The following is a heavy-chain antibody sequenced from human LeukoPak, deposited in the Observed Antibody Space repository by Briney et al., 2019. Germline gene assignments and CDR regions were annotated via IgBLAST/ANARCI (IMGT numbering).Heavy chain of an antibody. CDR3: AKSNGYGLVGI. J-gene: IGHJ3*02. CDR2: IFYSGST. CDR1: SGSISTSNYY. V-gene: IGHV4-39*07. D-gene: IGHD3-10*01. Sequence: PSETLSLTCTVSSGSISTSNYYWGWVRQPPGKALEWVGNIFYSGSTYYSPSLKRRVTISLDTSRNQFSLKLNSVPAPDTAVYSXAKSNGYGLVGIWGQGTVVTVSS.